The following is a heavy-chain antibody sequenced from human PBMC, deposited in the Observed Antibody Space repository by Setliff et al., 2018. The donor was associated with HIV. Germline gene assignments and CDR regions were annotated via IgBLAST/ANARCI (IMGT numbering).Heavy chain of an antibody. V-gene: IGHV1-69*13. CDR3: ASPTSIAVAGTHRGKDYYYGMDV. CDR1: GGTFSSYA. J-gene: IGHJ6*02. D-gene: IGHD6-19*01. Sequence: ASVKVSCKASGGTFSSYAISWVRQAPGQGPEWMGGIIPIFGTANYAQKFQGRVTITADESTSTAYMELSSLRSEDTAVYYCASPTSIAVAGTHRGKDYYYGMDVWGQGTTVTVSS. CDR2: IIPIFGTA.